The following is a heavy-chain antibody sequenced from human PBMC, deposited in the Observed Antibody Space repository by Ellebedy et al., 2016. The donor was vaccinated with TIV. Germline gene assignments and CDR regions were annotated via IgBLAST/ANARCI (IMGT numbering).Heavy chain of an antibody. CDR2: ISWDGGST. CDR3: AKDYYGSGSSYDAFDI. J-gene: IGHJ3*02. CDR1: GFTFADYA. V-gene: IGHV3-43D*03. D-gene: IGHD3-10*01. Sequence: GGSLRLXCAASGFTFADYAMHWVRQAPGKGLEWVSLISWDGGSTYYADSVKGRFTISRDNSKNSLYLQMNSLRAEDTALYYCAKDYYGSGSSYDAFDIWGQGTMVTVSS.